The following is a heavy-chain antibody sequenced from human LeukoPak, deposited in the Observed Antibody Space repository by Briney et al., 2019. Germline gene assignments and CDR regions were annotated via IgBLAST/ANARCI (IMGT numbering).Heavy chain of an antibody. CDR3: ARLVVGVTNRFDP. CDR1: GFTVSSNY. V-gene: IGHV3-7*05. CDR2: INQAGSEK. D-gene: IGHD2-15*01. J-gene: IGHJ5*02. Sequence: PGGSLRLSCAASGFTVSSNYMSWVRQAPGKGLEWVANINQAGSEKYYVDSVKGRFTISRDNAKNSLFLQMNSLRAEDTAVYFCARLVVGVTNRFDPWGQGTLVIVSS.